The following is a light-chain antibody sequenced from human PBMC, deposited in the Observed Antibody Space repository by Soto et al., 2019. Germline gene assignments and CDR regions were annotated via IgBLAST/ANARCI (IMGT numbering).Light chain of an antibody. V-gene: IGKV3-20*01. Sequence: EIVLTQSPGTLSLSPGERATLSCRASQSVSNYLAWYQQKPGQAPRLLIYGASSRATGIPDRFSGSGSGTDFPLTISRLEPEDFAVYYCQQYGGSPQTFGQGTKVEIK. CDR3: QQYGGSPQT. CDR1: QSVSNY. CDR2: GAS. J-gene: IGKJ1*01.